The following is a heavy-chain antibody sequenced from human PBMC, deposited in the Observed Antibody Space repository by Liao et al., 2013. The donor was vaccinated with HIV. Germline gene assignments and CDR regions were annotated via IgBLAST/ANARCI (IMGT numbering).Heavy chain of an antibody. CDR1: GGSFSGYY. CDR2: IYKSGST. Sequence: QLQLQESGSGLVKPSQTLSLTCAVYGGSFSGYYWSWIRQPPGKGLEWIGRIYKSGSTNYNPSLKSRVIISVDTSKNQFSLKLNSVTAADTAVYYCARSMLLRPNWFDPWGQGTLVTVSS. CDR3: ARSMLLRPNWFDP. J-gene: IGHJ5*02. D-gene: IGHD2-15*01. V-gene: IGHV4-34*09.